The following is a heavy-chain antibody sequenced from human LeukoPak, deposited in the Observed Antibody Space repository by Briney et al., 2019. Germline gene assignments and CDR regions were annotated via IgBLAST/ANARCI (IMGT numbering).Heavy chain of an antibody. CDR3: ARDRERPESIAWYFDL. J-gene: IGHJ2*01. V-gene: IGHV4-30-2*01. Sequence: SQTLSLTCTVSGGSISSGGYYWSWIRQPPGKGLEWIGYIYHSGSTYYNPSLKSRVTISVDRSKNQFSLKLSSVTAADTAVYYCARDRERPESIAWYFDLWGRGTLVTVSS. D-gene: IGHD2-21*01. CDR2: IYHSGST. CDR1: GGSISSGGYY.